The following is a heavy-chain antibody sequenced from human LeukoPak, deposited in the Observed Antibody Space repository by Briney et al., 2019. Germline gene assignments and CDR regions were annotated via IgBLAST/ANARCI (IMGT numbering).Heavy chain of an antibody. CDR3: AGDPPVVYYGSGGFDY. J-gene: IGHJ4*02. D-gene: IGHD3-10*01. Sequence: PSETLSLTCAVYGGSFSGYYWSWIRQPPGKGLEWIGEINHSGSTNYNPSLKSRVTISVDTSKNQFSLKLSSVTAADTAVYYCAGDPPVVYYGSGGFDYWGQGTLVTVSS. V-gene: IGHV4-34*01. CDR1: GGSFSGYY. CDR2: INHSGST.